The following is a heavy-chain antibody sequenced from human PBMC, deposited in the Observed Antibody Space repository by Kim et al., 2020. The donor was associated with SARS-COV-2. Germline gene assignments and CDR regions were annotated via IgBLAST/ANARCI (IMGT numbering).Heavy chain of an antibody. V-gene: IGHV4-39*07. CDR2: IYYSGST. Sequence: SQTLSLTCTVSGGSISSSSYYWGWIRQPPGKGLEWIGSIYYSGSTYYNPSLKSRVTISVDTSKNQFSLKLRSVTAADTAVYYCARFTYVGNSGGWFDPWG. D-gene: IGHD3-16*01. CDR3: ARFTYVGNSGGWFDP. CDR1: GGSISSSSYY. J-gene: IGHJ5*02.